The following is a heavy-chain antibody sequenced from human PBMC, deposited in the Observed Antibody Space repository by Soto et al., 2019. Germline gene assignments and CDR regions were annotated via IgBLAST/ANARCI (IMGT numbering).Heavy chain of an antibody. V-gene: IGHV1-69*13. Sequence: SVKVSCKASGGTFSSYAISWVRQAPGQGLEWMGGIIPIFGTADYAQRFQGRVTITADESTSTAYMELTSLRSEDTAVYYCARERSTYLDYWGQGTLVTVSS. CDR1: GGTFSSYA. CDR3: ARERSTYLDY. CDR2: IIPIFGTA. J-gene: IGHJ4*02.